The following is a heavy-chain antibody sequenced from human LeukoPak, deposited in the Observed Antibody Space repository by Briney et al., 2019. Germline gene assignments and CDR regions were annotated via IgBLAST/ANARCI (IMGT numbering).Heavy chain of an antibody. D-gene: IGHD3-3*01. CDR3: ASGFGVVTPFDP. Sequence: SQTLSLTCTVSGGSISSGDYYWSWIRQPPGKGLEWIGYIYYSGSTYYNPSLKSRVTISVDTSKNQFSLKLSSVTAADTAVYYCASGFGVVTPFDPWGQGTLVTVSS. J-gene: IGHJ5*02. V-gene: IGHV4-30-4*01. CDR2: IYYSGST. CDR1: GGSISSGDYY.